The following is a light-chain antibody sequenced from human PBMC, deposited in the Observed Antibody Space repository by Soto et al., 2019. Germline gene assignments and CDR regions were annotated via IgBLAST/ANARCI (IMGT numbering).Light chain of an antibody. CDR3: QSYDSCLSGYG. CDR2: ENN. CDR1: SSNIGAGYE. Sequence: QSVLTQPPSVSEAPGQRVTISCTGSSSNIGAGYEAHWYQQVPGTAPKLLIYENNNRPSGVPDRFSGSKSGTSASLAITGLQAEDEAEYYCQSYDSCLSGYGFGTGTKQTVL. J-gene: IGLJ1*01. V-gene: IGLV1-40*01.